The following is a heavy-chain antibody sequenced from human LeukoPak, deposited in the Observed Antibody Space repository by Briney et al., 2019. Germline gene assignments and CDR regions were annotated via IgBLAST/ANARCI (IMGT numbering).Heavy chain of an antibody. CDR3: ARGSSSSWYKYFFDY. J-gene: IGHJ4*02. CDR1: VYTLTGYY. V-gene: IGHV1-2*02. CDR2: INPDGGGT. D-gene: IGHD6-13*01. Sequence: ASVKVSCKASVYTLTGYYMQWVRQAPGQGREWMGWINPDGGGTKYAQKFQGRVTMTRDTSISTAYMELSRLRSDDTAVYYCARGSSSSWYKYFFDYWGQGTPVTVSS.